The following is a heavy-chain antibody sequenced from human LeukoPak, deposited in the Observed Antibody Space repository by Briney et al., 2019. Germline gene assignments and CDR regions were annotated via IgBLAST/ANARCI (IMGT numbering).Heavy chain of an antibody. Sequence: PGGSLRLSCAASGFTVSSNYMTWVRQAPGKGLEWVASITYNGDFTYYLDSVKGRFTISRDNSKNTLYLQMNNLRGEDTALYYCAKDGLYFDGSAHIYYFDAWGQGALVAVSS. CDR3: AKDGLYFDGSAHIYYFDA. V-gene: IGHV3-53*01. J-gene: IGHJ4*02. CDR2: ITYNGDFT. D-gene: IGHD3-22*01. CDR1: GFTVSSNY.